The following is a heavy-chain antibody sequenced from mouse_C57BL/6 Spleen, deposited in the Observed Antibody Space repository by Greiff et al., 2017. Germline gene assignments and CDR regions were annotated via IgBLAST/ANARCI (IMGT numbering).Heavy chain of an antibody. CDR3: ARSTMIPGYFDV. Sequence: EVKLMESGGDLVKPGGSLKLSCAASGFTFSSYGMSWVRQTPDKRLEWVATISSGGSYTYYPDSVKGRFTISRDNAKNTLYLQMISLKSEDTAMYYCARSTMIPGYFDVWGTGTTVTVSS. CDR1: GFTFSSYG. J-gene: IGHJ1*03. CDR2: ISSGGSYT. D-gene: IGHD2-4*01. V-gene: IGHV5-6*01.